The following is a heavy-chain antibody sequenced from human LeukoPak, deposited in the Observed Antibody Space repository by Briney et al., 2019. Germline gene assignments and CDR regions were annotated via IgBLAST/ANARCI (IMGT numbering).Heavy chain of an antibody. Sequence: GGSLRLSCAASGFTFSGYWMTWDRQAPGKGLEWVANMKQDGIQKYYVDSVKGRFTISRDNAKNSVYLQMNSLRAEDTGVYYCARFRGTGFDYWGQRTLVTVSS. J-gene: IGHJ4*02. V-gene: IGHV3-7*05. CDR1: GFTFSGYW. CDR3: ARFRGTGFDY. CDR2: MKQDGIQK. D-gene: IGHD1-1*01.